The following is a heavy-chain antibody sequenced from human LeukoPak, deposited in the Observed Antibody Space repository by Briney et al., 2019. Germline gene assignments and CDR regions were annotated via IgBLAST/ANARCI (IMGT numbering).Heavy chain of an antibody. J-gene: IGHJ4*02. CDR2: INACNGNT. CDR3: AKSKEGYCSSTSCYVLDY. V-gene: IGHV1-3*01. Sequence: ASVKVSCKASGYTFTSYAMHWVRQAPGQRREWMGWINACNGNTKYSQKFQGRVTITRDTSASTAYMELSSLRSEDTAVYYCAKSKEGYCSSTSCYVLDYWGQGTLVTVSS. CDR1: GYTFTSYA. D-gene: IGHD2-2*01.